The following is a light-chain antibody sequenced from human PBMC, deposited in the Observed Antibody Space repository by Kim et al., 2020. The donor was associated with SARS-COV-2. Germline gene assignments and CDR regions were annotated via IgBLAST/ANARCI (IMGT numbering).Light chain of an antibody. CDR1: QGISSR. J-gene: IGKJ4*01. CDR3: QQSTSYPIT. V-gene: IGKV1-9*01. CDR2: LAS. Sequence: ASVVDRVTIPCRASQGISSRLAWYQQEPGKAPKLLIYLASTLQSGVPSRFSGSGSATEFTLTVSSLQPEDFATYYCQQSTSYPITFGGGTKVDIK.